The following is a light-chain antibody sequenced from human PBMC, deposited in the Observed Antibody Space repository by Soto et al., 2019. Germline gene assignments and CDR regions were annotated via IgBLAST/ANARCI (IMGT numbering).Light chain of an antibody. V-gene: IGLV1-51*02. Sequence: QSVLTQPPSVSAAPGQKVTISCSGSRSNIENNYVSWYRQLPGTAPTLLIYEDNKRPSGIPDRFSGSKSGTSATLGITGLETGDEADYYCATWDSSLSGGVFGTGTKVTVL. CDR3: ATWDSSLSGGV. CDR1: RSNIENNY. J-gene: IGLJ1*01. CDR2: EDN.